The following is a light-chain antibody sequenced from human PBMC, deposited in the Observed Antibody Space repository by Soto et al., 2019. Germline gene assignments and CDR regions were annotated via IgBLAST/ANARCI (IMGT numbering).Light chain of an antibody. CDR3: QSYDSSLSGSV. V-gene: IGLV1-40*01. Sequence: QSVLTQSPSVSGAPGKRFTISSTGGSSNIGAGYDVHWYQQLPGTAPKLLIYGNSNRPSGVPDRFSGSKSGTSASLAITGLQAEDEADYYCQSYDSSLSGSVFGGGTKVTVL. CDR1: SSNIGAGYD. J-gene: IGLJ2*01. CDR2: GNS.